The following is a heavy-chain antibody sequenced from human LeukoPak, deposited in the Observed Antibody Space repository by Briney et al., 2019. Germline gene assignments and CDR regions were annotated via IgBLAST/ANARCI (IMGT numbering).Heavy chain of an antibody. CDR1: GASIRSTNY. V-gene: IGHV4-39*07. Sequence: SETLSLTCTVSGASIRSTNYWGWIRQPPGKGLEWIGNIHHGGDTYYNSSLKSRVTISLDTSKNHFSLKLSSVTAADTAAYYCAADSSGMGITHWGQGTLVTVSS. CDR2: IHHGGDT. J-gene: IGHJ4*02. D-gene: IGHD3-22*01. CDR3: AADSSGMGITH.